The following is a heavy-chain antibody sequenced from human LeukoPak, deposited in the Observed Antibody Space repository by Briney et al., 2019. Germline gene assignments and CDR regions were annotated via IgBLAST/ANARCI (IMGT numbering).Heavy chain of an antibody. J-gene: IGHJ4*02. CDR2: IYPGDSDT. CDR3: ALGVAGRFAF. CDR1: GYSFTTYR. D-gene: IGHD6-19*01. V-gene: IGHV5-51*01. Sequence: GESLKISCKASGYSFTTYRIGWVRQMPGKGLEWMGSIYPGDSDTTYDPSFQGQVTISAGKSISTAYLQWNSLKASDTAMYYCALGVAGRFAFWGQGTLVTVSS.